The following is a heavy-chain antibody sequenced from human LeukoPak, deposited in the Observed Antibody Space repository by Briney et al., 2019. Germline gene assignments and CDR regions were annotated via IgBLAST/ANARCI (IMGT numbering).Heavy chain of an antibody. CDR2: ISGYNGNT. Sequence: ASVKVSCKASGYIFTNFGISWVRQARGQGLEWMGWISGYNGNTNYAQKFQGRVTMTTDTSTSTAYMELRSLRSDDTAVYYCARGGLPIVWYYFDFWGQGTLVTVSS. J-gene: IGHJ4*02. V-gene: IGHV1-18*01. CDR3: ARGGLPIVWYYFDF. CDR1: GYIFTNFG. D-gene: IGHD5/OR15-5a*01.